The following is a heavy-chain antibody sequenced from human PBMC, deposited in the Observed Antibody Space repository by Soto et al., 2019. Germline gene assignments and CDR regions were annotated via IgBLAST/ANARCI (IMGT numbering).Heavy chain of an antibody. CDR2: IIPIFGTA. Sequence: QVQLVQSGAEVKKPGSSVKVSCKASGGTFSSYAISWVRQAPGQGLEWMGGIIPIFGTANYAQKFQGRVTITADKSTSIAYMELSSLRSEDTAVYYCARLTTVTTPGVYYYGMDVWGQGTTVTVSS. J-gene: IGHJ6*02. D-gene: IGHD4-4*01. CDR1: GGTFSSYA. V-gene: IGHV1-69*06. CDR3: ARLTTVTTPGVYYYGMDV.